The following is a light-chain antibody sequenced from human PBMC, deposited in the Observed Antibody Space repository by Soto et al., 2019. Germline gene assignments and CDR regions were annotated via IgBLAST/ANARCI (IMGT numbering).Light chain of an antibody. J-gene: IGLJ1*01. CDR3: AAWDESLNGFYV. Sequence: QSVLTQPPSASGTPGQRVTISCSGSSSNIGSNTVNWYQQLPGTAPKLLIYSNNQRPSGVPDRFSGSKSGTSASLAISGLQSEDDADYYCAAWDESLNGFYVFGAGTKLTVL. V-gene: IGLV1-44*01. CDR2: SNN. CDR1: SSNIGSNT.